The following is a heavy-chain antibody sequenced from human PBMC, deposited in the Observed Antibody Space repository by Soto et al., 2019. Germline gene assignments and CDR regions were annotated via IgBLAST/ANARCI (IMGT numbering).Heavy chain of an antibody. CDR2: IWYDGSNK. V-gene: IGHV3-33*01. Sequence: QVQLVESGGGVVQPGRSLRLSCAASGFTFSSYGMHWVRQAPGKGLEWVAVIWYDGSNKYYADSVKGRFTISRDNSKNTLYLQMNSLRAEETAVYYCARADIGFDYWGQGTLVTVSS. CDR3: ARADIGFDY. CDR1: GFTFSSYG. J-gene: IGHJ4*02.